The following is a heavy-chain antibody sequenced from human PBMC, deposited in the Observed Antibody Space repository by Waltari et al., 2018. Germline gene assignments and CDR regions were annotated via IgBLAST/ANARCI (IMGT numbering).Heavy chain of an antibody. V-gene: IGHV4-59*01. CDR3: AREVGSSGWYRNAFDY. CDR2: IYYSGRT. Sequence: QVQLQESGPGLVKPSETLSLTCTVSDGSISSYYWHWIRQPQGKGLECIVYIYYSGRTNYNPSLKSRVTISVETSKNQFSLKLSSVTAADTAVYYCAREVGSSGWYRNAFDYWGQGTLVTVSS. J-gene: IGHJ4*02. CDR1: DGSISSYY. D-gene: IGHD6-19*01.